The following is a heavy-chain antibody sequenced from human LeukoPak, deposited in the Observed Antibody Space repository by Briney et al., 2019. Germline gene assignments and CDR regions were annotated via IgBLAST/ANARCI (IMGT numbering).Heavy chain of an antibody. D-gene: IGHD3-9*01. CDR1: GFNFRSYN. V-gene: IGHV3-48*02. CDR2: ISSSSSTI. CDR3: ARWAIFDAFDI. Sequence: GGSLRLSCAASGFNFRSYNMNWVRQAPGKGLEWVSYISSSSSTIYYADSVKGRFTISRDNAKNSLYLQMNSLIDGDTAVYYCARWAIFDAFDIWGQGTMVTVSS. J-gene: IGHJ3*02.